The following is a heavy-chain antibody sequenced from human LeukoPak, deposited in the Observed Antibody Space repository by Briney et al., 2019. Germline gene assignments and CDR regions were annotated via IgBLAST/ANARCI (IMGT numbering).Heavy chain of an antibody. CDR3: ARESGFDY. CDR1: GLTFSSYI. CDR2: ISSSSSYI. Sequence: PGGSLGLFCAASGLTFSSYIMNLVRQAPGKGLEWVSSISSSSSYIYYADSVKGRFTISRDNAKNSLYLQMNSLRAEDTAVYYCARESGFDYWGQGTLVTVSS. D-gene: IGHD1-26*01. V-gene: IGHV3-21*01. J-gene: IGHJ4*02.